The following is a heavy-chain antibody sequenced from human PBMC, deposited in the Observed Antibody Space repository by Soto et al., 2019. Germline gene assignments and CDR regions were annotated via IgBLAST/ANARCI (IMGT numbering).Heavy chain of an antibody. CDR2: IKQDGSEK. CDR3: ARDTVGYDQYRVIPEGHYYYGMDV. Sequence: SLRLSCAASGFTFSSYWMSWVRQAPGKGLEWVAKIKQDGSEKYYVDSVKGRFTISRDNAKNSLYLQMNSLRAEDTAVYYCARDTVGYDQYRVIPEGHYYYGMDVWGQGTTVTVSS. V-gene: IGHV3-7*05. J-gene: IGHJ6*02. CDR1: GFTFSSYW. D-gene: IGHD5-12*01.